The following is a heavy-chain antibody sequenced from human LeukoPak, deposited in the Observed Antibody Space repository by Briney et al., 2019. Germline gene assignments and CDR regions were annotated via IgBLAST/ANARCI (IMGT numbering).Heavy chain of an antibody. CDR2: IYYSGST. Sequence: SETLSLTCTVSGGSISCYYWSWIRQPPGKGLEWIGYIYYSGSTNYNPSLKSRVTISVDTSKNQFSLKLSSVTAADTAVYYCARDGGDDGWYFDYWGQGTLVTVSS. CDR3: ARDGGDDGWYFDY. CDR1: GGSISCYY. V-gene: IGHV4-59*01. J-gene: IGHJ4*02. D-gene: IGHD5-24*01.